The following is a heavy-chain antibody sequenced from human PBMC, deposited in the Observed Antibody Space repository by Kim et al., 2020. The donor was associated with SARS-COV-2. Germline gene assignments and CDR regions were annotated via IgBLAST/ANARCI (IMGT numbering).Heavy chain of an antibody. CDR3: ASRGPLRYSSDDAFDI. D-gene: IGHD3-9*01. J-gene: IGHJ3*02. V-gene: IGHV3-33*01. CDR2: IWYDGSNK. CDR1: GFTFSSYG. Sequence: GGSLRLSCAASGFTFSSYGMHWVRQAPGKGLEWVAVIWYDGSNKYYADSVKGRFTISRDNSKNTLYLQMNSLRAEDTAVYYCASRGPLRYSSDDAFDIWGQGTMVTVSS.